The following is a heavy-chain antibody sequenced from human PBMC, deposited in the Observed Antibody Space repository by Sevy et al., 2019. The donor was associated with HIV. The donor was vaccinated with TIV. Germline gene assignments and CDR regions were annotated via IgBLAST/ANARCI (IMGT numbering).Heavy chain of an antibody. CDR1: GFTFSSYA. CDR2: INSDGSST. J-gene: IGHJ4*02. V-gene: IGHV3-74*01. Sequence: GGSLRLSCAASGFTFSSYAMSWVRQAPGKGLVWVSRINSDGSSTSYADSVKGRFTISRDNAKNTLYLQMNSLRAEDTAVYYCAREAITGDEFDYWGQGTLVTVSS. CDR3: AREAITGDEFDY. D-gene: IGHD1-20*01.